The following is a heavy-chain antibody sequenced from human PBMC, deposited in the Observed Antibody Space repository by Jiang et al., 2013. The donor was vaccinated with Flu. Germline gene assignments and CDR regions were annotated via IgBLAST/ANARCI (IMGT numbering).Heavy chain of an antibody. CDR3: AQNTYYYDSSGYRLYFGFDP. CDR1: GGTFSSYA. V-gene: IGHV1-69*10. J-gene: IGHJ5*02. Sequence: GAEVKKPGSSVKVSCKASGGTFSSYAISWVRQAPGQGLEWMGGIIPILGIANYAQKFQGRVTITADKSTSTAYMELSSLRSEDTAVYYCAQNTYYYDSSGYRLYFGFDPWGQGTLVTVSS. D-gene: IGHD3-22*01. CDR2: IIPILGIA.